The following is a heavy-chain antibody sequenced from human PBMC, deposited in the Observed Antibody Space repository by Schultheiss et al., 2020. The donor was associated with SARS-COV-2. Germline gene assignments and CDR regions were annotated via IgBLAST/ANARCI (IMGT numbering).Heavy chain of an antibody. CDR2: IYYSGST. CDR1: GGSFSGYY. Sequence: SETLSLTCAVYGGSFSGYYWSWIRQHPGKGLEWIGYIYYSGSTYYNPSLKSRVTISVDTSKNQFSLKLSSVTAADTAVYYCARDSSSSSVYFDYWGQGTLVTVSS. CDR3: ARDSSSSSVYFDY. J-gene: IGHJ4*02. V-gene: IGHV4-34*01. D-gene: IGHD6-13*01.